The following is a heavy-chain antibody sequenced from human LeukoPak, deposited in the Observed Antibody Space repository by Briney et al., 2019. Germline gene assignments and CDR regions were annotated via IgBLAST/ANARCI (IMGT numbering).Heavy chain of an antibody. D-gene: IGHD3-10*01. J-gene: IGHJ6*02. CDR2: IRSKPNNYAT. Sequence: GGSLKLSCAASGFTFSGSAMHWVRQASGKGLEWIGRIRSKPNNYATAYAASVKGRFTISRDDSKNTAYLQMNSLKTEDAAVYYCTRHDRVYYYGMDVWGQGTTVTVSS. CDR1: GFTFSGSA. CDR3: TRHDRVYYYGMDV. V-gene: IGHV3-73*01.